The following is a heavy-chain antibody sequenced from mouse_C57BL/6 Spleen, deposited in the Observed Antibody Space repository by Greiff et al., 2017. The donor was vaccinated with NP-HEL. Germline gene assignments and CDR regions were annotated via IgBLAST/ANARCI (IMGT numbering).Heavy chain of an antibody. J-gene: IGHJ4*01. Sequence: QVHVKQSGPELVKPGASVKISCKASGYAFSSSWMNWVKQRPGKGLEWIGRIYPGDGDTNYNGKFKGKATLTADKSSSTAYMQLSSLTSEDSAVYFCARGGHYGSSYVNAMDYWGQGTSVTVSS. V-gene: IGHV1-82*01. CDR2: IYPGDGDT. CDR3: ARGGHYGSSYVNAMDY. D-gene: IGHD1-1*01. CDR1: GYAFSSSW.